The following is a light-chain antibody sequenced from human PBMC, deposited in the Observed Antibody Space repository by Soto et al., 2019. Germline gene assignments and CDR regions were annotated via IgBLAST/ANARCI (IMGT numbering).Light chain of an antibody. J-gene: IGKJ1*01. CDR2: GVS. Sequence: EIVLKQSPGTLYLSPGERATLSCRASQSVRSSYLAWYQQKLGQAPRLLIYGVSNRATGIPDRFSGSGSGTDFTLTISRLESEDFAVYYCQQYGTSPRTFGQGTKVEIK. V-gene: IGKV3-20*01. CDR1: QSVRSSY. CDR3: QQYGTSPRT.